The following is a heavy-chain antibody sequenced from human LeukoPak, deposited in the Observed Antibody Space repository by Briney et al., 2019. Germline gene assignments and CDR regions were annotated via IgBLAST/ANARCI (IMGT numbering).Heavy chain of an antibody. CDR2: INHSGST. Sequence: SETLSLTCAVYGGSFSGYYWSWIRQPPGKGLEWIGEINHSGSTNYNPSLKSRVAISVDTSKNQFSLKLSSVTAADTAVYYCARLNDWFDPWGQGTLVTVSS. J-gene: IGHJ5*02. V-gene: IGHV4-34*01. CDR1: GGSFSGYY. CDR3: ARLNDWFDP.